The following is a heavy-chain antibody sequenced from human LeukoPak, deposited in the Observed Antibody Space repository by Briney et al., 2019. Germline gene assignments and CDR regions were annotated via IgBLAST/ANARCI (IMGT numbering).Heavy chain of an antibody. Sequence: ASVKVSCKASGYTFTSYYMHWVRQAPGQGREWMGWINPNSGGTNYAQKFQGRVTMTRDTSISTAYMELSRLRSDDTAVYYCARERTNWGSSHIGYWGQGTLVTVSS. J-gene: IGHJ4*02. V-gene: IGHV1-2*02. CDR2: INPNSGGT. D-gene: IGHD7-27*01. CDR1: GYTFTSYY. CDR3: ARERTNWGSSHIGY.